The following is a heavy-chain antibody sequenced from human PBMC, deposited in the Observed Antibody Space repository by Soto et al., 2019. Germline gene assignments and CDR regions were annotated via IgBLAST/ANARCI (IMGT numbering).Heavy chain of an antibody. J-gene: IGHJ4*02. V-gene: IGHV4-61*01. CDR1: GGSVSSGSYY. Sequence: QVQLQESGPGLVKPSETLSLTCTVSGGSVSSGSYYWSWIRQPPGKGLEWIGYIYYSGSTNYNPSLKSRVTISVDTSKNQYSLKLSSVTAADTAVYYCARLPSYCGGDCYSPFDYWGQGTLVTVSS. D-gene: IGHD2-21*02. CDR2: IYYSGST. CDR3: ARLPSYCGGDCYSPFDY.